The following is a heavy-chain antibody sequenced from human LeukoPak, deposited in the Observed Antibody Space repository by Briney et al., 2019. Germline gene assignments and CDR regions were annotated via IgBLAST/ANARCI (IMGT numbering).Heavy chain of an antibody. Sequence: GGSLRLSCAASGFTFSSYAMSWVRQAPGKGLEWVSAISGSGGSTYYADSVKGRFTISRDNSKNTLYLQMNSLRAEDTAVYYCAKAEAVAGLDSDYYYGMDVWGQGTTVTVSS. D-gene: IGHD6-19*01. J-gene: IGHJ6*02. CDR1: GFTFSSYA. CDR2: ISGSGGST. CDR3: AKAEAVAGLDSDYYYGMDV. V-gene: IGHV3-23*01.